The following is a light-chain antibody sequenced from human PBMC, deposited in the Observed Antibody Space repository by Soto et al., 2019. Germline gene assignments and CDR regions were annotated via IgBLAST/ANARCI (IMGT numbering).Light chain of an antibody. Sequence: QSVLTQPPSVSGAPGQRVTVSCTGSSSNIGAGYDVHWYQQLPGTAPKLLIYDNNNRPSGVPDRFSGSQSGTSASLAITGLQAEDEADYYCQSYDSSLSVVLFGGGTKLTVL. V-gene: IGLV1-40*01. CDR1: SSNIGAGYD. CDR3: QSYDSSLSVVL. CDR2: DNN. J-gene: IGLJ2*01.